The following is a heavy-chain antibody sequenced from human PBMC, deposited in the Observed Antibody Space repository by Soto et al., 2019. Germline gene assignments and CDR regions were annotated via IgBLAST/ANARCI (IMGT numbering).Heavy chain of an antibody. D-gene: IGHD6-19*01. CDR2: ISSSSSYI. Sequence: PVGSLRLSCAASGFTLSSYSMNWVRQAPGKGLEWVSSISSSSSYIYYADSVKGRFTISRDNAKNSLYLQMNSLRAEDTAVYYCASLVGIAVAGTGYDMDVWGQGTTVTVSS. CDR3: ASLVGIAVAGTGYDMDV. CDR1: GFTLSSYS. V-gene: IGHV3-21*01. J-gene: IGHJ6*02.